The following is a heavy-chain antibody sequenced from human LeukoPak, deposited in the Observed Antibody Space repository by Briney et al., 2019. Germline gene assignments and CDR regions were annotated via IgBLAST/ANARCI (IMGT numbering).Heavy chain of an antibody. Sequence: ASVTVSFKASGYTFNNYAMQWVRQAPGQRREWMGWINYGNGKTKYSEKFQGRGTITRDTSAPTAYMDLSSLRSEDTAVYYCARSIWYNRQYYFDYWGQGTLVTVSS. CDR3: ARSIWYNRQYYFDY. D-gene: IGHD6-13*01. CDR1: GYTFNNYA. J-gene: IGHJ4*02. CDR2: INYGNGKT. V-gene: IGHV1-3*01.